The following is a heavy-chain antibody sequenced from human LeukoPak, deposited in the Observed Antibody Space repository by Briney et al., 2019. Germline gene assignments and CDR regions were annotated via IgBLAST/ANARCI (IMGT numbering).Heavy chain of an antibody. J-gene: IGHJ5*02. Sequence: PGGSLRLSCAASGFTVSSNYMSWVRQAPGKGLEWVAFIRYDGSDKYYADSVKGRFTISRDNFKNTVYLQMNALRPDDTAVYYCGEDEYYSPRSWGQGTLVTVSS. V-gene: IGHV3-30*02. CDR1: GFTVSSNY. D-gene: IGHD1-26*01. CDR2: IRYDGSDK. CDR3: GEDEYYSPRS.